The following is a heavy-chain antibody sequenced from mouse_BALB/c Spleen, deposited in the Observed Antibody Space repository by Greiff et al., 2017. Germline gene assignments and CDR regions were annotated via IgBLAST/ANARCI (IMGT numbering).Heavy chain of an antibody. CDR2: IYPGNSDT. V-gene: IGHV1-5*01. J-gene: IGHJ4*01. CDR1: GYTFTSYW. CDR3: TREGQVRRNYYAMDY. D-gene: IGHD2-14*01. Sequence: VQLKESGTVLARPGASVKMSCKASGYTFTSYWMHWVKQRPGQGLEWIGAIYPGNSDTSYNQKFKGKAKLTAVTSTSTAYMELSSLTNEDSAVYYCTREGQVRRNYYAMDYWGQGTSVTVSS.